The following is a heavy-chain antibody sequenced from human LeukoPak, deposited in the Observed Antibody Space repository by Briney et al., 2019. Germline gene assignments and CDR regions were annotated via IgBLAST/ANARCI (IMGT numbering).Heavy chain of an antibody. V-gene: IGHV4-39*01. CDR1: GGSISSSSYY. D-gene: IGHD6-13*01. Sequence: SETLSLTCTVSGGSISSSSYYWGWIRQPPGKGLEWIGSIYYSGSTYYNPSLKSRVTISVDTSKNQFSLKLSSVTAVDTAVYYCARRFRRQQPGADAFDIWGQGTMVTVSS. CDR3: ARRFRRQQPGADAFDI. J-gene: IGHJ3*02. CDR2: IYYSGST.